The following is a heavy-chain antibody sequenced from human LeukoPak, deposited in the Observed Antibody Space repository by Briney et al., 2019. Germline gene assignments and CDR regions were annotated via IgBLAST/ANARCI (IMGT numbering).Heavy chain of an antibody. CDR1: GGTFSSYA. CDR3: ARAPIVGATTGAFDI. CDR2: IIPIFGTA. J-gene: IGHJ3*02. Sequence: GASVKVSCKAPGGTFSSYAISWVRQAPGQGLEWMGGIIPIFGTANYAQKFQGRVTITTDESTSTAYMELSSLRSEDTAVYYCARAPIVGATTGAFDIWGQGTMVTVSS. D-gene: IGHD1-26*01. V-gene: IGHV1-69*05.